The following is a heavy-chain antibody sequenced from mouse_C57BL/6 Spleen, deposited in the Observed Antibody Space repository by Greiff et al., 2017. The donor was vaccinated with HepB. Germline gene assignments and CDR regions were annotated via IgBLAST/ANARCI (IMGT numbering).Heavy chain of an antibody. D-gene: IGHD3-2*02. CDR3: AIDSSGPSSFDY. CDR2: IDPANGNT. CDR1: GFNIKNTY. J-gene: IGHJ2*01. V-gene: IGHV14-3*01. Sequence: VQLQQSVAELVRPGASVKLSCTASGFNIKNTYMHWVKQRPEQGLEWIGRIDPANGNTKYAPKFQCKATITEDTSSNTAYLQLSSLTSEDTAIYYCAIDSSGPSSFDYWGQGTTLTVSS.